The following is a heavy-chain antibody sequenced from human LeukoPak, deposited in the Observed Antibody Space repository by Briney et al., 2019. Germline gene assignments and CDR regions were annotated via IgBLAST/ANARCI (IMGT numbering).Heavy chain of an antibody. CDR3: ARGRGRYYCGGDCYLDY. J-gene: IGHJ4*02. CDR1: GYTFTSYD. CDR2: MNPNSGNT. V-gene: IGHV1-8*01. Sequence: ASVKVSCKASGYTFTSYDINWVRQATGQGLEWMGWMNPNSGNTGYAQKFQGRVTMTRNTSISTAYMELSSLRSEDTAVYYCARGRGRYYCGGDCYLDYWGQGTLVTVSS. D-gene: IGHD2-21*02.